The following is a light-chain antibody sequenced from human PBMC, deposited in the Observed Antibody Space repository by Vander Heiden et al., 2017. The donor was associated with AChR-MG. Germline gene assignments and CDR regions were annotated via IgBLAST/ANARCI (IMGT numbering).Light chain of an antibody. CDR1: SSNIGNNY. Sequence: SVLTQPPSVSAAPGQKVTVPCSGSSSNIGNNYVSWYQQLPGTAPKLLIYENNKRPSGIPDRFSGSKSGTSATLGITGLQTGDEADYYCGTWDSSLSAVAFGGGTKLTVL. V-gene: IGLV1-51*02. CDR3: GTWDSSLSAVA. CDR2: ENN. J-gene: IGLJ2*01.